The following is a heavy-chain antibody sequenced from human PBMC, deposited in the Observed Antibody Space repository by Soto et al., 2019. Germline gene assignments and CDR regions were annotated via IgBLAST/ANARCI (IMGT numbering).Heavy chain of an antibody. V-gene: IGHV3-33*01. CDR1: GFTFSSYG. D-gene: IGHD4-17*01. CDR2: IWYDGSNK. CDR3: ARDRNTVTTVIFDY. Sequence: GGSLRLSCAASGFTFSSYGMHWVRQAPGKGLEWVAVIWYDGSNKYYADSVKGRFTISRDNSKNTLYLQMNSLRAEDTAVYYCARDRNTVTTVIFDYWGQGTLVTVSS. J-gene: IGHJ4*02.